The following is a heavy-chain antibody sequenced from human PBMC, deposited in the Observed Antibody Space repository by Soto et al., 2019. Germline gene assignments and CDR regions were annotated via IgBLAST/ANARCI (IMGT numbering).Heavy chain of an antibody. D-gene: IGHD6-13*01. CDR1: GYSFTSYW. CDR2: IDPSDFYT. CDR3: ARDSSPSSNYYYYGMDV. J-gene: IGHJ6*02. V-gene: IGHV5-10-1*01. Sequence: PGESLKISCKGSGYSFTSYWISWVRQMPGKGLEWMGRIDPSDFYTNYSPSFQGHVTISADKSISTAYLQWSSLKASDTAMYYCARDSSPSSNYYYYGMDVWGQGTTVTVSS.